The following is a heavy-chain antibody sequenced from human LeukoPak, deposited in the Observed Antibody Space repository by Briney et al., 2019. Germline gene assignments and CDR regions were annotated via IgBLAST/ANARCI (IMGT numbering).Heavy chain of an antibody. V-gene: IGHV1-18*01. CDR1: GYTFTSYG. D-gene: IGHD6-13*01. J-gene: IGHJ4*02. CDR3: ARDPRIAAAALFDY. Sequence: VASVKVSCKASGYTFTSYGISWVRQAPGQGLEWMGWISAYNGNTNYAQKLQGRVTMTTDTSTSTDYMELRSLRSDDTAVYYCARDPRIAAAALFDYWGQGTLVTASS. CDR2: ISAYNGNT.